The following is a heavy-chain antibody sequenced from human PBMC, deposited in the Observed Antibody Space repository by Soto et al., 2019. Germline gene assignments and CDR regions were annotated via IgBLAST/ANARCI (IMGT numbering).Heavy chain of an antibody. V-gene: IGHV5-51*01. CDR2: IFPADSEI. Sequence: GESLKISCQGFGDPFIAYWIAWVRQVPGKGLEWMGIIFPADSEIRYSPSFRGHVTISADKSISTAYLQWSSLEASDTAMYYCARPLYPGYCTDGVCYSYDYWGQGTPVTVSS. CDR3: ARPLYPGYCTDGVCYSYDY. CDR1: GDPFIAYW. J-gene: IGHJ4*02. D-gene: IGHD2-8*01.